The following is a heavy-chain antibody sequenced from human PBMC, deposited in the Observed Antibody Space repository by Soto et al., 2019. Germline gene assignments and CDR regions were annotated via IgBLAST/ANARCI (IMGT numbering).Heavy chain of an antibody. CDR1: GFTFSSYW. CDR3: ARDYLADSGAFDI. J-gene: IGHJ3*02. CDR2: IKQDGSEK. Sequence: GGSLRLSCAASGFTFSSYWMSWVRQAPGKGLEWVANIKQDGSEKYYVDPVKGRFTISRDNAKNSLYLQMNSLRAEDTAVYYCARDYLADSGAFDIWGQGTMVTVSS. D-gene: IGHD6-13*01. V-gene: IGHV3-7*01.